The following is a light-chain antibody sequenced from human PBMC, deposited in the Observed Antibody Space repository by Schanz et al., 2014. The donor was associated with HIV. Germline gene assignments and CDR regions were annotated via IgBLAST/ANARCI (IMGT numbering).Light chain of an antibody. CDR2: GAS. Sequence: EIVLTQSPGTLSLSPGERATLSCRASQSVSSNLAWYQQKPGQTPRLLIYGASTRATGIPARFSGSGSGTEFTLTISSLQSEDCAVYYCQQYDNWPPLTFGGGTKVEIK. V-gene: IGKV3D-15*01. J-gene: IGKJ4*01. CDR3: QQYDNWPPLT. CDR1: QSVSSN.